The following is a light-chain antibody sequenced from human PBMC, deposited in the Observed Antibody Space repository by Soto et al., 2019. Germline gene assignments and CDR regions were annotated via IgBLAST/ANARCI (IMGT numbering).Light chain of an antibody. CDR3: AAWDDSLNEV. V-gene: IGLV1-44*01. J-gene: IGLJ1*01. CDR1: SSNIGTNT. CDR2: SNN. Sequence: QSVLTQAPSASGTPGQWVTISCSGSSSNIGTNTVNWYQQLPGTAPKLLIYSNNQRPSGVPDRFSGSKSGTSASLAISGLQSEDEADYYCAAWDDSLNEVFGTGTKVTVL.